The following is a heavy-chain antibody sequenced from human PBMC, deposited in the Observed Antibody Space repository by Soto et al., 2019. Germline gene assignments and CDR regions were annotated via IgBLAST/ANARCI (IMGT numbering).Heavy chain of an antibody. CDR2: IRYSGDTT. Sequence: PGGSLRLSCAASGFTFSSYAMSWVRQAPGKGLEWVSAIRYSGDTTYYTDSVKGRFTISRDNSKNTLYLQMNSLRAEDTAVYYCAKDLVPSRLRFYGMDVWGQGTTVTVSS. J-gene: IGHJ6*02. V-gene: IGHV3-23*01. D-gene: IGHD3-3*01. CDR3: AKDLVPSRLRFYGMDV. CDR1: GFTFSSYA.